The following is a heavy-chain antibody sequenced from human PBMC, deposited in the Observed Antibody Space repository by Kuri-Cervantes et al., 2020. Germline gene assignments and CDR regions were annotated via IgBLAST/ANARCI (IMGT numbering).Heavy chain of an antibody. V-gene: IGHV3-48*01. J-gene: IGHJ4*02. D-gene: IGHD2-15*01. CDR2: ISSGSNTI. Sequence: GESLKISCAASEFTFSSYNMNWVRQAPGKGLEWVSYISSGSNTIYHADSVKGRFTISRDNSKNTLYLQMNSLRAEDTAIYYCAKDGQWFGGSKANFDYWGQGTLVTVSS. CDR1: EFTFSSYN. CDR3: AKDGQWFGGSKANFDY.